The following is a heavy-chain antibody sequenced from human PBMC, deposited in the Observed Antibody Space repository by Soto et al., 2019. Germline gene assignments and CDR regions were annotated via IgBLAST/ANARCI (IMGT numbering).Heavy chain of an antibody. CDR1: GYTFTSYA. J-gene: IGHJ4*02. V-gene: IGHV1-3*01. D-gene: IGHD2-15*01. CDR2: INAGNGNT. CDR3: AKSPAQYCSGGSCYLDY. Sequence: ASVKVSCKASGYTFTSYAMHWVRQAPGQRLEWMGWINAGNGNTKYSQKFQGRVTITRDTSASTAYMELSSLRSEDTAVYYCAKSPAQYCSGGSCYLDYWGQGTLVTVSS.